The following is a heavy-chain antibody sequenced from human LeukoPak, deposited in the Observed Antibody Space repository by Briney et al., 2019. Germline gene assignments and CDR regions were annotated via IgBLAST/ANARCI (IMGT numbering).Heavy chain of an antibody. Sequence: GGSLRLSCAASGFTFSDYYMSWIRQAPGKGLEWVSYISSSGSTIYYADSVKGRFTISRDNAKNSLYLQMNSLRAEDTAVYYCARAYGSGSYMTEAFDYWGQGTLVTVSS. CDR3: ARAYGSGSYMTEAFDY. D-gene: IGHD3-10*01. V-gene: IGHV3-11*04. J-gene: IGHJ4*02. CDR1: GFTFSDYY. CDR2: ISSSGSTI.